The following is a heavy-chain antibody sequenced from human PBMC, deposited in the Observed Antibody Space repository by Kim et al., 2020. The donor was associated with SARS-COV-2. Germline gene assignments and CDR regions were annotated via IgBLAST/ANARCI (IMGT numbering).Heavy chain of an antibody. J-gene: IGHJ6*03. D-gene: IGHD6-6*01. Sequence: SETLSLTCAVYGGSFSGYYWSWIRQPPGKGLEWIGEINHSGSTNYNPSLKSRVTISVDTSKNQFSLKLSSVTAADTAVYYCARQRPGEYSSSSARYYYYYMDVWGKGTTVTVSS. CDR2: INHSGST. CDR3: ARQRPGEYSSSSARYYYYYMDV. V-gene: IGHV4-34*01. CDR1: GGSFSGYY.